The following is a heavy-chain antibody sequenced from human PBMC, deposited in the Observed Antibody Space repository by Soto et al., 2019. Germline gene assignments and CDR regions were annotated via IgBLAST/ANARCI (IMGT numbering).Heavy chain of an antibody. J-gene: IGHJ4*02. D-gene: IGHD6-19*01. CDR2: LFDSGTT. CDR3: ASQASGWYPDY. CDR1: GGSISSGGYS. Sequence: QVKLQESGPGLVKPSQTLSLTCTVSGGSISSGGYSWSWLRQHPGKGLAWIGYLFDSGTTYYNPSLKSRVTISVDQSKSQLSLRLTSVTATDTAVYYCASQASGWYPDYWGQGTLVTGSS. V-gene: IGHV4-31*03.